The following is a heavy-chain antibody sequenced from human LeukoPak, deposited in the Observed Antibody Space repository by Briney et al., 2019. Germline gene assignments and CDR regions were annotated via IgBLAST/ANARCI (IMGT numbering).Heavy chain of an antibody. CDR1: GYIFTNHG. D-gene: IGHD6-19*01. J-gene: IGHJ4*02. Sequence: ASVKVSCKTSGYIFTNHGISWVRQAPGQGLEWTAWISAYNGNTEYSQNFQGRVTMTMDTSTSTAYMELKSLTADDTAIYYCAREPGVAAAAVPFDYWSQGTLVTVSS. CDR2: ISAYNGNT. V-gene: IGHV1-18*01. CDR3: AREPGVAAAAVPFDY.